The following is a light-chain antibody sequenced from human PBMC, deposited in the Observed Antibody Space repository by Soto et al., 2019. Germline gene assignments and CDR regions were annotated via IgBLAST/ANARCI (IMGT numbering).Light chain of an antibody. CDR1: QSISSW. CDR2: KAS. V-gene: IGKV1-5*03. Sequence: DIQMTQSPSTLSASVGDRVTITCRASQSISSWLAWYQQKPGKAPKLLIYKASSLESGVPSRFSGSGSGTEFTLTISSLQPDEFATYYCQQYKSYSPCTFGQGTKLEIK. J-gene: IGKJ2*02. CDR3: QQYKSYSPCT.